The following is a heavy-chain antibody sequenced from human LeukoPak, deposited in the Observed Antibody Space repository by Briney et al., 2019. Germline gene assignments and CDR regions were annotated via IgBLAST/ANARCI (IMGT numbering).Heavy chain of an antibody. V-gene: IGHV4-59*01. CDR2: IYYSGST. CDR3: ARELRFLEWYNYYYMDV. Sequence: SETLSLTCTVSGGSISSYYWSWIRQPPGKGLEWIGYIYYSGSTNYNPSLTSRVTISVDTSKNQLSLKLSSVTAADTAVYYCARELRFLEWYNYYYMDVWGKGTTVTVSS. J-gene: IGHJ6*03. CDR1: GGSISSYY. D-gene: IGHD3-3*01.